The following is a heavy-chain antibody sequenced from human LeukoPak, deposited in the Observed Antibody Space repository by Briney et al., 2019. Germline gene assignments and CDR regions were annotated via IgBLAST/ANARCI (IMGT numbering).Heavy chain of an antibody. V-gene: IGHV3-53*01. CDR3: AKGDYGDYVPFDY. CDR1: GFTVSSNY. D-gene: IGHD4-17*01. CDR2: IYSGGST. Sequence: GGSLRLSCAASGFTVSSNYMSWVRQAPGKGLEWVSVIYSGGSTYYADSVKGRFTISRDNSKNTLYLQMNSLRAEDTAVYYCAKGDYGDYVPFDYWGQGTLVTVSS. J-gene: IGHJ4*02.